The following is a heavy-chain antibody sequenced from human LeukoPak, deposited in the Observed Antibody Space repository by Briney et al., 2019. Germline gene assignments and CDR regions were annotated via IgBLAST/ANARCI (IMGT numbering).Heavy chain of an antibody. CDR1: GFTFSSYI. V-gene: IGHV3-21*01. D-gene: IGHD3-3*01. J-gene: IGHJ4*02. CDR3: TRDLGPLYYDFWSGYPPDY. Sequence: PGGSLRLSCAASGFTFSSYIMNWVRQAPGKGLEWVSSISSSSSYIYYADSVKGRFTISRDNAQNSLYLQMNSLRAEDTAVYYWTRDLGPLYYDFWSGYPPDYWGQGTLVNDAS. CDR2: ISSSSSYI.